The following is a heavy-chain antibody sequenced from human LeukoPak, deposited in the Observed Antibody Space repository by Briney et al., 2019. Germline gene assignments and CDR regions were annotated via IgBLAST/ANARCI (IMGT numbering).Heavy chain of an antibody. CDR3: ARDHSSASYTYYYYYMDV. Sequence: SETLSLTCTVSGDSISNYYWSWIRQPAGKRLEWIGRIYPSRSTNYHPSLKSRFTMSTDTSKNQLSLKVTSLTAADTAIYYCARDHSSASYTYYYYYMDVWGKGTTVTVSS. J-gene: IGHJ6*03. CDR1: GDSISNYY. V-gene: IGHV4-4*07. CDR2: IYPSRST. D-gene: IGHD1-26*01.